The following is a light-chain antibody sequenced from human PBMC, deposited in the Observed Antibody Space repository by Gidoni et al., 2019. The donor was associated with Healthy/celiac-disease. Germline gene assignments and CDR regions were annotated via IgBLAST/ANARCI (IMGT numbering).Light chain of an antibody. J-gene: IGKJ2*04. CDR1: QDISNY. CDR2: DAS. V-gene: IGKV1-33*01. CDR3: QQYDNLPPMCS. Sequence: DIQMTQSPSSLSASVGDRVTITCQASQDISNYLNWYQQNPGKAPKLLIYDASNLETGVPSRFSGSGSGTDFTFTISSLQPEDIATYYCQQYDNLPPMCSFXXXTKLEIK.